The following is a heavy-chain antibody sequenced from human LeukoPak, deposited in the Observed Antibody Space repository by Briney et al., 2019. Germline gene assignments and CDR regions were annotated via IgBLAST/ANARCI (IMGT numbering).Heavy chain of an antibody. J-gene: IGHJ4*02. CDR3: VKSKGYYFDY. V-gene: IGHV3-48*02. CDR2: ISSSSSTI. Sequence: GGSLRLSCAASGFTFSSYNMNWVRQAPGKGLEWVSFISSSSSTIYYADSVKGRFTISRDNAKNSLYLQMNSLRDEDTAVYYCVKSKGYYFDYWGQGTLVTVSS. CDR1: GFTFSSYN.